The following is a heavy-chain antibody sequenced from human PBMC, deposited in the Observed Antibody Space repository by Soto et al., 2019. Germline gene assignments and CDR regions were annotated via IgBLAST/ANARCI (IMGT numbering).Heavy chain of an antibody. V-gene: IGHV4-39*01. CDR2: IYYSGST. J-gene: IGHJ6*02. Sequence: PSETLSLTCTVSGGSISSSSYYWGWIRQPPGRGLEWIGSIYYSGSTYYNPSLKSRVTISVDTSKNQFSLKLSSVTAADTAVYYCARVKPSNGMDVWRQGTTVTVSS. CDR3: ARVKPSNGMDV. CDR1: GGSISSSSYY.